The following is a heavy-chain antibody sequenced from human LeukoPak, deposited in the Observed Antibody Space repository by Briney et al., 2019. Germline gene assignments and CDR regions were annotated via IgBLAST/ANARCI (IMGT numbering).Heavy chain of an antibody. CDR2: ISGSGGST. CDR1: GFTFRRYA. J-gene: IGHJ4*02. Sequence: GGPLRLSCAASGFTFRRYAMRWVRQAPGKGLEWLSAISGSGGSTYYADSVKGRFTISRDNSKNTLYLQMNSLRPEDTALYYCAKRSASSGWYEDDWGQGTVVTVSS. V-gene: IGHV3-23*01. CDR3: AKRSASSGWYEDD. D-gene: IGHD6-19*01.